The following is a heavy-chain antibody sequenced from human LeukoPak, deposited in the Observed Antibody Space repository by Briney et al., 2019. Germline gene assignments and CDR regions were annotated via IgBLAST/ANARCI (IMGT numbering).Heavy chain of an antibody. CDR3: AKDRPNYYHSTGHYYRRDGDS. CDR1: GFTLSSYA. V-gene: IGHV3-23*01. D-gene: IGHD3-22*01. J-gene: IGHJ5*01. CDR2: LICCGEDT. Sequence: GGSLTLSCNASGFTLSSYAMLGVRQATGKGLEWVSSLICCGEDTLHGHPGKGRHTIPRDNSRYTLYLQMNSLRAEDTAVYYCAKDRPNYYHSTGHYYRRDGDSWGQGTLVTVSS.